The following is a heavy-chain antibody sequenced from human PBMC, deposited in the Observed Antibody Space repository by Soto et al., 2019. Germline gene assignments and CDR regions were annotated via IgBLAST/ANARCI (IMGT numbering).Heavy chain of an antibody. D-gene: IGHD6-19*01. Sequence: EVQLVESGGGLIQPGGSLRLSCAASGFAVSSKYMTWVRQAPGKGLEWVSVIYGGSTTYYADSVKGRFTISRDTSKNTLNLQMNSLRAEDTAVYYCVQTTGWPGFDFWGQGTLVTVSS. CDR3: VQTTGWPGFDF. V-gene: IGHV3-53*01. CDR1: GFAVSSKY. J-gene: IGHJ4*02. CDR2: IYGGSTT.